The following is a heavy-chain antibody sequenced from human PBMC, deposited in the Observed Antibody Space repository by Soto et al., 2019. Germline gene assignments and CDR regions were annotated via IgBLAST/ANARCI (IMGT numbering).Heavy chain of an antibody. CDR3: AREAPPFYSEGSGYPRHFDY. CDR2: INAYNDNT. CDR1: GYTFATYN. J-gene: IGHJ4*02. V-gene: IGHV1-3*01. D-gene: IGHD3-22*01. Sequence: GASVKVSCKASGYTFATYNVHWVRQAPGQRLEWMGWINAYNDNTKYSQKFQGRVTITRDTSASTAHMELSILRSEDTAVYYCAREAPPFYSEGSGYPRHFDYWGQGTLVTVSS.